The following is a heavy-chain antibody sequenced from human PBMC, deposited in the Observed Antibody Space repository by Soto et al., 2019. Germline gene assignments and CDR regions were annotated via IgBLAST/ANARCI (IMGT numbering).Heavy chain of an antibody. Sequence: QVQLQESGPGLVKPSETLSLTCSISGGPMSSYYCSWFRQPPGQGLEWIGYMGYDGYISYNPDLRSRVAISLERPKNQFSLKLSSVTAADMATYYGAGQGFGPLQGLVDVWGQGTTVIVSS. CDR3: AGQGFGPLQGLVDV. V-gene: IGHV4-59*08. CDR2: MGYDGYI. D-gene: IGHD3-10*01. J-gene: IGHJ6*02. CDR1: GGPMSSYY.